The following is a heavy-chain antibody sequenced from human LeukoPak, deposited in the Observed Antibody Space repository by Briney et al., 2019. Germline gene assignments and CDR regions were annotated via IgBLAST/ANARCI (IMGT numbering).Heavy chain of an antibody. CDR1: GGSISSCSYY. Sequence: PSETLSLTCTVSGGSISSCSYYWIWIRQPAGMGLEWIGRIYTSGSTNYNPSLKSRVTISVDTSKNQFSLKLSSVTAADTAVYYCARTVTTYYSDYWGQGTLVTVSS. V-gene: IGHV4-61*02. J-gene: IGHJ4*02. D-gene: IGHD4-11*01. CDR3: ARTVTTYYSDY. CDR2: IYTSGST.